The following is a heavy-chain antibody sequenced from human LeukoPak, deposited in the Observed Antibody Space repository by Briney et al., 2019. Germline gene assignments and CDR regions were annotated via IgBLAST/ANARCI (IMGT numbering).Heavy chain of an antibody. CDR1: GGSISSSSYY. V-gene: IGHV4-39*07. D-gene: IGHD6-13*01. CDR3: ARESSSWYGYFHH. J-gene: IGHJ1*01. CDR2: IYYSGST. Sequence: KASETLSLTCTVSGGSISSSSYYWGWIRQPPGKGLEWIGSIYYSGSTYYNPSLKSRVTISVDTSKNQFSLQLNYVTPEDTAVYYCARESSSWYGYFHHWGQGTLVTVSS.